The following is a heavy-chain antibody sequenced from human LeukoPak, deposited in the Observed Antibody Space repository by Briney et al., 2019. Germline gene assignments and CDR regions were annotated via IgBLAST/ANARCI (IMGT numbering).Heavy chain of an antibody. V-gene: IGHV7-4-1*02. CDR3: ARDPGDDNVVPGDP. J-gene: IGHJ5*02. CDR1: GYTFTNYA. D-gene: IGHD2-2*01. CDR2: INTNTGNP. Sequence: ASVKVSCKASGYTFTNYAINWVRQAPGQGLEWMGWINTNTGNPTYAQGFTGRFVFSLDTSVSTTYLQISSLKAGDTAVYYCARDPGDDNVVPGDPWGQGTLVTVSS.